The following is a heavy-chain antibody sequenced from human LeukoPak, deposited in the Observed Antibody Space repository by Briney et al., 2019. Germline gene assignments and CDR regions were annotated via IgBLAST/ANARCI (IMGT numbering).Heavy chain of an antibody. D-gene: IGHD5-12*01. CDR3: GGPYSCYEFDY. CDR1: GFTFSTYA. J-gene: IGHJ4*02. CDR2: ISGSGGSC. Sequence: PGGSLRLSCAASGFTFSTYAMSWVRQAPGQGVEWVSGISGSGGSCYYTVAVKGRFTICRDNSKNTRYLQVNSLRAEDTAVYYCGGPYSCYEFDYWGQGTLVTVSS. V-gene: IGHV3-23*01.